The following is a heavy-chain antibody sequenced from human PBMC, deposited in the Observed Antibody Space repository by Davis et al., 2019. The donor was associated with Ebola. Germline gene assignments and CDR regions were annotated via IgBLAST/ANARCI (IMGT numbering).Heavy chain of an antibody. Sequence: SVKVPCKASGGTFSSYSISWVRQAPGQGLEWMGAIIPVYGTTTYAQAFQDRVTMTADESTSTAYMELSNVRPDDTAVYYCARHGDYDPWFDPWGQGTLVTVSS. CDR3: ARHGDYDPWFDP. J-gene: IGHJ5*02. CDR1: GGTFSSYS. CDR2: IIPVYGTT. V-gene: IGHV1-69*13. D-gene: IGHD4-17*01.